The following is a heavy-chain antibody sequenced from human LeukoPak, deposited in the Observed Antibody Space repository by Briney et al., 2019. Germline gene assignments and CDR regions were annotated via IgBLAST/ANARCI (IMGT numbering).Heavy chain of an antibody. Sequence: PGESLKISCEGSGYSFTTYWIVWVRQMPGKGLEWMGIIYPGDSDTRYSPSFQGQVTISVDKSISTAFLQWSSLKASDTAVYYCARGGSGWFHNYDYWGQGTLVTVSS. CDR2: IYPGDSDT. CDR1: GYSFTTYW. D-gene: IGHD6-19*01. V-gene: IGHV5-51*01. J-gene: IGHJ4*02. CDR3: ARGGSGWFHNYDY.